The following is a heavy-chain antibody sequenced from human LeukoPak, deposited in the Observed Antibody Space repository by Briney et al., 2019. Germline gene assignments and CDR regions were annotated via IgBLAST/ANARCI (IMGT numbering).Heavy chain of an antibody. V-gene: IGHV3-73*01. Sequence: GGSLKLSCAASGFTFSGSAVHWVRQASGKGLEWVGRIRSKANSYATAYAASVKGRFTISRDDSKNTAYLQMNSLRAEDTATYYCAKDGLQSSEWSPPLNCWGQGTLVTVSS. CDR1: GFTFSGSA. D-gene: IGHD3-3*01. CDR2: IRSKANSYAT. J-gene: IGHJ4*02. CDR3: AKDGLQSSEWSPPLNC.